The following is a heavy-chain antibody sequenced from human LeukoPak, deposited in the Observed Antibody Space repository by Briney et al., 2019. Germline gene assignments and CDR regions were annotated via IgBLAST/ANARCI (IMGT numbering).Heavy chain of an antibody. J-gene: IGHJ3*02. CDR3: ASDRLGATLTPNAFDI. Sequence: ASVKVSCKASGYTFTSYGISWVRQAPGQGLEWMGWISAYNGNTNYAQKLQGRVTMTTDTSTSTAYMELRSLRSDDTAVYYCASDRLGATLTPNAFDIWGQGTMVTVSS. D-gene: IGHD1-26*01. V-gene: IGHV1-18*01. CDR2: ISAYNGNT. CDR1: GYTFTSYG.